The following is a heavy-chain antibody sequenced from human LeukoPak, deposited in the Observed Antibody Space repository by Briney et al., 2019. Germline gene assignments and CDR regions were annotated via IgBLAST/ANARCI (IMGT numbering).Heavy chain of an antibody. CDR1: GFTFSTYD. D-gene: IGHD3-3*01. CDR2: ISYDGTNK. J-gene: IGHJ4*02. Sequence: GGSLRLSCAASGFTFSTYDMHWVRQAPGKGLEWVAVISYDGTNKYYADSVKGRFTISRDNSKSTLYLQMNSLRAEDTAVYYCAKENDFVYWGQGTLVTVSS. V-gene: IGHV3-30*18. CDR3: AKENDFVY.